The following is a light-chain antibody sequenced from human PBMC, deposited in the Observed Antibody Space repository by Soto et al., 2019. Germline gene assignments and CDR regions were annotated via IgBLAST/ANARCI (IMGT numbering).Light chain of an antibody. V-gene: IGKV1-5*03. CDR2: KAS. CDR3: QQHINWPLT. CDR1: QSISSW. J-gene: IGKJ4*01. Sequence: DIQMTQSPSTLSASVGDRVTITCRASQSISSWLAWYQQKPGKAPKLLIYKASSLESGVPSRFSGSGSGTEFTITISSLEPEDCALYYCQQHINWPLTFGGGTKVDIK.